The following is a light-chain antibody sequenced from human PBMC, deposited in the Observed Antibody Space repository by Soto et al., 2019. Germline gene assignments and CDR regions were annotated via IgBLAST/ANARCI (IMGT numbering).Light chain of an antibody. V-gene: IGKV3-20*01. J-gene: IGKJ1*01. CDR3: QQYDTSPGT. Sequence: EIVLTQSPGTLSLSPGERATLSCRASQSVRSRYLAWYQQKPGRAPRLRIYGASNSATGIPDRFSGSGSGTDFTLTVSRLEPADFAVYFCQQYDTSPGTFGQGTKVEIK. CDR1: QSVRSRY. CDR2: GAS.